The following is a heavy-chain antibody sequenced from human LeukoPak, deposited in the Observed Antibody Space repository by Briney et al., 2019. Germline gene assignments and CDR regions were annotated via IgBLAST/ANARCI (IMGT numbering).Heavy chain of an antibody. CDR2: INHSGST. Sequence: KPSETLSLTCAVYGGSFSGYYWGWIRQLPGKGLEWIGDINHSGSTNYNPSLESRVTISVDTSKNQFSLKLSSVTAADTAVYYCARGRGYSYGFCWFDPWGQGTLVTVSS. J-gene: IGHJ5*02. D-gene: IGHD5-18*01. V-gene: IGHV4-34*01. CDR3: ARGRGYSYGFCWFDP. CDR1: GGSFSGYY.